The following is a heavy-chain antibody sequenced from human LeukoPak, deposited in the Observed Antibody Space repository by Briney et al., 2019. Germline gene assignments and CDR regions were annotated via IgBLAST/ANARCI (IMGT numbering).Heavy chain of an antibody. Sequence: PGGSLRLSCAASGFTFSSCAMSWVRQAPEKGLEWVSGISGGGGSTYYADSVKGRFTISRDNSKNTLYLQMNSLRAEDTAVYYCAKVLSGWYFDYWGQGTLVTVSS. D-gene: IGHD6-19*01. CDR2: ISGGGGST. J-gene: IGHJ4*02. CDR1: GFTFSSCA. V-gene: IGHV3-23*01. CDR3: AKVLSGWYFDY.